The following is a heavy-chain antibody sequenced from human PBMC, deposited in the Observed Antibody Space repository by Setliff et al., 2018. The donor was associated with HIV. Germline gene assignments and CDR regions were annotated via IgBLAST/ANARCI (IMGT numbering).Heavy chain of an antibody. Sequence: SETLSLTCAVYGGSFSGYYWSWIRQSPGKGLEWIGEINHSGSTKYNPSLKSRVTVSVDTSKDQFSLRLSSVTVADTAVYYCASGQWLEHAFDIWGQGTVVT. D-gene: IGHD6-19*01. J-gene: IGHJ3*02. CDR2: INHSGST. CDR1: GGSFSGYY. CDR3: ASGQWLEHAFDI. V-gene: IGHV4-34*01.